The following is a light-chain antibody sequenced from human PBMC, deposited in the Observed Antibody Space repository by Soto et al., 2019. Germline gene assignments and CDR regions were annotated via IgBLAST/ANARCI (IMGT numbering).Light chain of an antibody. CDR3: QQYDDLPPA. V-gene: IGKV1-33*01. CDR1: QDITNY. CDR2: DAS. Sequence: DIQMTQSPSSLSASVGDSITITCQASQDITNYLNWYQQKPGKSPKLLIYDASNLETGVPSRFSGSGSGTDFTFTIRSLQPEDMAIYCCQQYDDLPPAFGPGTKVHI. J-gene: IGKJ3*01.